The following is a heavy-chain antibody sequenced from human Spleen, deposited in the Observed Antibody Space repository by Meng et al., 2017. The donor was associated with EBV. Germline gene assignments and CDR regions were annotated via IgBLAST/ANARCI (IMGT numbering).Heavy chain of an antibody. CDR3: ARDYNNHAGWFDF. CDR1: GFSFRSYA. CDR2: IRGSGGST. Sequence: EEQLVESXGGLIQPGGSRKVCCAASGFSFRSYAMSWVRQAPGKGLEWVSGIRGSGGSTYYADSVKGRFTISRDNLKNTLYLQLNSLRVEDTAVYYCARDYNNHAGWFDFWGQGTLGTVSS. V-gene: IGHV3-23*04. D-gene: IGHD4-11*01. J-gene: IGHJ5*01.